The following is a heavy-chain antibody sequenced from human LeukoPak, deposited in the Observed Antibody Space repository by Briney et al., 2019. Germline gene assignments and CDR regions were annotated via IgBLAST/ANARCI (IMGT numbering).Heavy chain of an antibody. Sequence: GGSLRLSCAASGFTFSSYSMNWVRQAPGKGLEWVSSISSSSSYIYYADSVKGRFTISRDNAKNSLYLQMNSLRAEDTALYHCARSAYDSSGYYSGSFDYWGQGTLVTVSS. CDR2: ISSSSSYI. J-gene: IGHJ4*02. D-gene: IGHD3-22*01. V-gene: IGHV3-21*04. CDR1: GFTFSSYS. CDR3: ARSAYDSSGYYSGSFDY.